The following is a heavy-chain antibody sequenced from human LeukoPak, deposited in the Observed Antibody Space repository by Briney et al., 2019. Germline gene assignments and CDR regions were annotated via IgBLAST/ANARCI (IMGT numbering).Heavy chain of an antibody. V-gene: IGHV1-18*04. J-gene: IGHJ4*02. CDR1: GYTFPSYY. CDR3: ARGATYYYDSSGYYFDY. D-gene: IGHD3-22*01. CDR2: ISPYNGNT. Sequence: GSVKVSFKASGYTFPSYYMHWVRPAPGQGLEWMGWISPYNGNTNYAQKLQGRVTMTTDTSTSTAYMELRSLRSDDTAVYYCARGATYYYDSSGYYFDYWGQGTLVTVSS.